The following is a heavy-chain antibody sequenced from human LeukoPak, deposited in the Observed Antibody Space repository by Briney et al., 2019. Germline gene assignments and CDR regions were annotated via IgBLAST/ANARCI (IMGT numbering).Heavy chain of an antibody. Sequence: GGSLRLSCAASGFTFSSYEMNWVRQAPGKGLEWVGRTRNKANSYTTEYAASVKGRFTISRDDSKNSLYLQMNSLKTEDTAVYYCARWGISGYCSSTSCYAHDYWGQGTLSPSPQ. J-gene: IGHJ4*02. V-gene: IGHV3-72*01. CDR2: TRNKANSYTT. CDR1: GFTFSSYE. D-gene: IGHD2-2*01. CDR3: ARWGISGYCSSTSCYAHDY.